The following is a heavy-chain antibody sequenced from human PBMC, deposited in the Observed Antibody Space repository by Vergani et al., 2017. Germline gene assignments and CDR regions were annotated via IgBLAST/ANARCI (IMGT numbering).Heavy chain of an antibody. Sequence: QVQVVQSGAEVKKSGASVKVSCKTSGYTFSNNYMHWVRQAPGQGLEWMGIINPSGGHKNYAQKFQGRVTMTRDTSTSTVYMELSSLRSEDTAIYYCARGDYGILTGYRYWGQGTLVTGSA. CDR1: GYTFSNNY. CDR2: INPSGGHK. J-gene: IGHJ4*02. CDR3: ARGDYGILTGYRY. D-gene: IGHD3-9*01. V-gene: IGHV1-46*03.